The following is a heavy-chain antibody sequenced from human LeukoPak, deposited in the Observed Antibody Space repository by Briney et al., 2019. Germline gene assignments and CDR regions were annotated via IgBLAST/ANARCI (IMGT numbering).Heavy chain of an antibody. Sequence: GGSLRLSCAASGFLFSSFEVNWVRQAPGKGLEWVSYISSSGITIYYADSVKGRFTISRDNAKNSLYLQMNSLRAEDTAVYYCARDQGFSYYYYYMDVWGKGTTVTVSS. J-gene: IGHJ6*03. CDR3: ARDQGFSYYYYYMDV. CDR1: GFLFSSFE. D-gene: IGHD3-3*01. CDR2: ISSSGITI. V-gene: IGHV3-48*03.